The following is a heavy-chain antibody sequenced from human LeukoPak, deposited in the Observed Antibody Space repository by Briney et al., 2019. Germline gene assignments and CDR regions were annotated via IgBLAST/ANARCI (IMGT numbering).Heavy chain of an antibody. CDR1: GFTFSSYD. J-gene: IGHJ4*02. Sequence: PGRSLRLSCAASGFTFSSYDMHWVRQAPGKGLEWVAVISYDGSNKYYADSVKGRFTISRDNSKNTLYLRMNSLRAEDTAVYYCAKDRNDSPFYWGQGTLVTVSS. D-gene: IGHD3-22*01. CDR2: ISYDGSNK. CDR3: AKDRNDSPFY. V-gene: IGHV3-30*18.